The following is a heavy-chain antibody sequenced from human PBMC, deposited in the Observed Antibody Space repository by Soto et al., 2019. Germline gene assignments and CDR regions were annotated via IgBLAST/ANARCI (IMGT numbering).Heavy chain of an antibody. CDR1: AGSISNYF. D-gene: IGHD3-3*01. CDR3: ARGCQDFGRGPFDY. Sequence: SETLSLTCTVSAGSISNYFCNWIRQPAGKGLEWIGRIDNSGSTNYNPSLKSRVTMSSDTSRNQFSLKLNSVTAADTAVYYGARGCQDFGRGPFDYWGQGALVTVSS. CDR2: IDNSGST. J-gene: IGHJ4*02. V-gene: IGHV4-4*07.